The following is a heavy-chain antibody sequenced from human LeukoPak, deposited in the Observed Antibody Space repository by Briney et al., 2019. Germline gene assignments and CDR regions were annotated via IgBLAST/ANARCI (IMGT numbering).Heavy chain of an antibody. CDR1: GGSFSGYY. D-gene: IGHD6-13*01. CDR3: ARGDGSSWFS. V-gene: IGHV4-34*01. CDR2: INHSGST. Sequence: SETLSLTCAVYGGSFSGYYWSWIRHPPGKGLEWIGEINHSGSTNYNPSLKSRVTISVDTSKNQFSLKLSSVTAADTAVYYCARGDGSSWFSWGQGTLVTVSS. J-gene: IGHJ5*02.